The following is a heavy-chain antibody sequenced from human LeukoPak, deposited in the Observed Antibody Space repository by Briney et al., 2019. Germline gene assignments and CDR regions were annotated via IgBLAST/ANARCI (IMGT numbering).Heavy chain of an antibody. D-gene: IGHD2-15*01. V-gene: IGHV3-23*01. Sequence: GGSLRLSCAASGFTFSSYAMSWVRQAPGKGLEWVSGISGGGDSTYYADSVKGRFTISRDNSKNTLYLQMNSLRAEDTAVYYCAKVGESGGVRKYYFDYWGQGTLVTVSS. CDR2: ISGGGDST. CDR1: GFTFSSYA. J-gene: IGHJ4*02. CDR3: AKVGESGGVRKYYFDY.